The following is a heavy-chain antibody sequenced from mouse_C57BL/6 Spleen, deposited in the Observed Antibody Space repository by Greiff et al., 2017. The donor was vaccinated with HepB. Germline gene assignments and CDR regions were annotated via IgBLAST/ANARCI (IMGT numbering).Heavy chain of an antibody. J-gene: IGHJ4*01. D-gene: IGHD2-5*01. CDR1: GYTFTSYW. V-gene: IGHV1-50*01. CDR3: ARKGVYSNPYYYAMDY. Sequence: QVQLKQPGAELVKPGASVKLSCKASGYTFTSYWMQWVKQRPGQGLEWIGEIDPSDSYTNYNQKFKGKATLTVDTSSSTAYMQLSSLTSEDSAVYYCARKGVYSNPYYYAMDYWGQGTSVTVSS. CDR2: IDPSDSYT.